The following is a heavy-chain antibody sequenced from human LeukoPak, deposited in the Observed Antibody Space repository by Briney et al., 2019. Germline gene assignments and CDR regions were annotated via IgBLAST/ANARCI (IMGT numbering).Heavy chain of an antibody. V-gene: IGHV1-69*13. CDR2: IIPIFGTA. Sequence: SVKVSCKASGYTFTGYYMHWVRQAPGQGLEWMGGIIPIFGTANYAQKFQGRVTITADESTSTAYMELSSLRSEDTAVYYCASPRYVHDAFDIWGQGTMVTVSS. D-gene: IGHD3-10*02. CDR3: ASPRYVHDAFDI. CDR1: GYTFTGYY. J-gene: IGHJ3*02.